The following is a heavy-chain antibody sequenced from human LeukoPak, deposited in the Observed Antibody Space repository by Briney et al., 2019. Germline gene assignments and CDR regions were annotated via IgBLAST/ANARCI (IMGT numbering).Heavy chain of an antibody. CDR2: IYTSGCT. CDR1: GGSISNYY. D-gene: IGHD1-1*01. Sequence: PSETLSLTCTVSGGSISNYYWSWIRQPAGKGLEWIGRIYTSGCTNYNPSLKSRVTMSVDTSKNQFSLKLSSVTAADTAVYYCARDKTGTTRLHWFDPWGQGTLVTVSS. CDR3: ARDKTGTTRLHWFDP. J-gene: IGHJ5*02. V-gene: IGHV4-4*07.